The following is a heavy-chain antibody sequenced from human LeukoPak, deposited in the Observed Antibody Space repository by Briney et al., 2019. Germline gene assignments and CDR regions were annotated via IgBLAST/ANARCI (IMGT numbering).Heavy chain of an antibody. CDR2: IIPILGIA. CDR1: GGTFSSYA. J-gene: IGHJ6*02. Sequence: SVKVSCKASGGTFSSYAISWVRQAPGQGLEWMGRIIPILGIANYAQKFQGRVTITADKSTSTAYMELSSLRSEDTAVYYCTYSSTSSPLYYYYGMDVWGQGTTVTVSS. D-gene: IGHD2-2*01. CDR3: TYSSTSSPLYYYYGMDV. V-gene: IGHV1-69*04.